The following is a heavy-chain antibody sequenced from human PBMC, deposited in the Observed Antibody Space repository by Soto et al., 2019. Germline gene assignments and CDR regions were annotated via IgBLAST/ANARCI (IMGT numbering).Heavy chain of an antibody. J-gene: IGHJ5*02. Sequence: GGSLRLSCAASGFTFSSYSMNWVRQAPGKGLEWVSSISSSSSYIYYADSVKGRFTISRDNAKNSLYLQMNSLRAEDTAVYYCARDLAPNWFDPWGQGTLVTVSS. D-gene: IGHD3-16*01. V-gene: IGHV3-21*01. CDR2: ISSSSSYI. CDR1: GFTFSSYS. CDR3: ARDLAPNWFDP.